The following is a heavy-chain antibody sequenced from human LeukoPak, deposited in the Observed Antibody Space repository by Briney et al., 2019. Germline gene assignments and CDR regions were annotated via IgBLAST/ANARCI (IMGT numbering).Heavy chain of an antibody. CDR1: GVSISSASYF. D-gene: IGHD3-22*01. CDR2: LYYSGST. J-gene: IGHJ3*01. Sequence: SETLSLTCTVSGVSISSASYFWGWIRQPPGKGLEWIGILYYSGSTYYSASLKSRVTMSGDTSRNQFSLRLSSVNAADTAVYYCAKAGVRYSDSSALYAFDFWGPGTMVTVSS. CDR3: AKAGVRYSDSSALYAFDF. V-gene: IGHV4-39*01.